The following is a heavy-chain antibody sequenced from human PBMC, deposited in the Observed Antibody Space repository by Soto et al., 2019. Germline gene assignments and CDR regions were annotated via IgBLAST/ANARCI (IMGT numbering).Heavy chain of an antibody. CDR1: GFTFSSYS. CDR2: ISSSSSTI. V-gene: IGHV3-48*01. D-gene: IGHD6-13*01. Sequence: GGSLRLSCAASGFTFSSYSMNRVRQAPGKGLEWVSYISSSSSTIYYADSVKGRFTISRDNAKNSLYLQMNSLRAEDTAVYYCARDLGSSRYPEYFQHWGQGTLVTVSS. CDR3: ARDLGSSRYPEYFQH. J-gene: IGHJ1*01.